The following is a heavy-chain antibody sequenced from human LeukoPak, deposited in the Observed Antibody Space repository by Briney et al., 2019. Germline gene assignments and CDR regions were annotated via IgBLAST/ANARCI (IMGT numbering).Heavy chain of an antibody. CDR1: GFSFSTYG. CDR3: ARIAYYYDSSGFDY. V-gene: IGHV3-23*01. Sequence: PGGSLRLSCAAPGFSFSTYGVSWVRQAPGKGLEWVSGISGSGAGTYYADSVKGRFTISRDNAKNTLYLQMNSLRAEDTAVYYCARIAYYYDSSGFDYWGQGTLVTVSS. D-gene: IGHD3-22*01. CDR2: ISGSGAGT. J-gene: IGHJ4*02.